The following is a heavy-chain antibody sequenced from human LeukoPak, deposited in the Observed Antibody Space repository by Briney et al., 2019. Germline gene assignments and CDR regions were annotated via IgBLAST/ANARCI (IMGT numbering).Heavy chain of an antibody. CDR2: ISYDGSNK. D-gene: IGHD5-24*01. J-gene: IGHJ4*02. V-gene: IGHV3-30-3*01. Sequence: GGSLRLSCAASGFTFSSYWMSWVRQAPGKGLERVAVISYDGSNKYYADSVKGRFTISRDNSKNTLYLQMNSLRAEDTAVYYCARVVEDGYSIDYWGQGTLVTVSS. CDR3: ARVVEDGYSIDY. CDR1: GFTFSSYW.